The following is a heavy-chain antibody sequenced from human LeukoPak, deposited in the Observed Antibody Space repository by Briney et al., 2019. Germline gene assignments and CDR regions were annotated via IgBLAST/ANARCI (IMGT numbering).Heavy chain of an antibody. CDR1: GGSISSGSYY. V-gene: IGHV4-61*02. Sequence: SETLSLTCTVSGGSISSGSYYWSWIRQPAGKGLEWIGRIYTSGSTNYNPSLKSRVTISVDTSKNQFSLKLSSVTAADTAVYYCARVETYCSSTSCYEGIDYWGQGTLVTVSS. D-gene: IGHD2-2*01. CDR3: ARVETYCSSTSCYEGIDY. CDR2: IYTSGST. J-gene: IGHJ4*02.